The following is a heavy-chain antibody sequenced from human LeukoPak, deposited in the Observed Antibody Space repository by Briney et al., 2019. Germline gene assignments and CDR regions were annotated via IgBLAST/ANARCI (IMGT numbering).Heavy chain of an antibody. Sequence: PGGSLRLSCAASGFAFSSYGMHWVRQASGKGLEWVAFIRYDGNNKDYADSVKGRFTISRDNSKNTLYLQMNSLRGEDTAVYYCAKGGGYSYENYYYYMDVWGKGTTVTVSS. D-gene: IGHD5-18*01. CDR3: AKGGGYSYENYYYYMDV. CDR1: GFAFSSYG. J-gene: IGHJ6*03. V-gene: IGHV3-30*02. CDR2: IRYDGNNK.